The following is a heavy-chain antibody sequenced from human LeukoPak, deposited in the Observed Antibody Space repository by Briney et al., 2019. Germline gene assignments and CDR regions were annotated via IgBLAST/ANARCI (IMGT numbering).Heavy chain of an antibody. CDR2: TYYRSKWYN. D-gene: IGHD6-19*01. CDR3: ARDFGTTGWHTFDY. V-gene: IGHV6-1*01. Sequence: SQTLSLTCVVSGDSVSSQNGAWNWIRQSPSRGLEWLGRTYYRSKWYNDYAESMEGRMTISQDTSKNQYSLHLNSVTPADTAVYYCARDFGTTGWHTFDYWGQGTLVTVSS. CDR1: GDSVSSQNGA. J-gene: IGHJ4*02.